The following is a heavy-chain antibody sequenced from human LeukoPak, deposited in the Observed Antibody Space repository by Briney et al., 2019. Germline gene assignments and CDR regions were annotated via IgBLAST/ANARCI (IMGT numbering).Heavy chain of an antibody. D-gene: IGHD3-3*01. J-gene: IGHJ6*02. CDR1: GFTFSSYA. CDR2: ISGSGGST. CDR3: AKLVWSQYYYYCGMDV. Sequence: GGSLRLSCAASGFTFSSYAMSWVRQAPGKGLEWVSAISGSGGSTYYADSVKGRFTISRDNSKNTLYLQMNSLRAEDTAVYYRAKLVWSQYYYYCGMDVWGQGTTVTVSS. V-gene: IGHV3-23*01.